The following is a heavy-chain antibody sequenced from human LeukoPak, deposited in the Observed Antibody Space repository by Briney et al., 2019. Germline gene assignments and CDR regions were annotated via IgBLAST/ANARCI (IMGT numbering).Heavy chain of an antibody. J-gene: IGHJ4*02. CDR3: ARQADDSSSSLVYFDY. D-gene: IGHD6-6*01. CDR2: IYYSGTT. CDR1: GGSISSSSYY. V-gene: IGHV4-61*05. Sequence: SETLSLTCTVSGGSISSSSYYWSWIRQPPGKGLEWIGFIYYSGTTKYNPSLKSRVTISADTSKNQFSLKLSSVTAADTAVYYCARQADDSSSSLVYFDYWGQGTLVTVSS.